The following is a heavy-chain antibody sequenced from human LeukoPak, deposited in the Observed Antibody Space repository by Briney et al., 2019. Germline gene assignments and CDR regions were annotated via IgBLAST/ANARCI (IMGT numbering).Heavy chain of an antibody. D-gene: IGHD3-22*01. CDR1: GVSISSSTYY. V-gene: IGHV4-39*07. CDR2: IYYSGST. J-gene: IGHJ4*02. CDR3: ARDSGGYYYDSSRNFDY. Sequence: SETLSLTCTVSGVSISSSTYYWGWIRPPRGKGLEWIGSIYYSGSTYYNPSLKRRVTIAVDTSKNQFSLKLSSVTAADTAVYYCARDSGGYYYDSSRNFDYWGQGTLVTVSS.